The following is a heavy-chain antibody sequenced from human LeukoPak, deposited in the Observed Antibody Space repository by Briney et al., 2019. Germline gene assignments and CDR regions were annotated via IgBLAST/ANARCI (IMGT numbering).Heavy chain of an antibody. Sequence: SETLSLTCTVSGGSISSYYWSWIRQPPGKGLEWIGYIYYSGSTNYNPSLQSRVTISADTSKNQFSLKLSTVTAADTAVYYCARLLGPYQLLSGIGYWGQGTLVTVSS. CDR1: GGSISSYY. J-gene: IGHJ4*02. CDR2: IYYSGST. D-gene: IGHD2-2*01. V-gene: IGHV4-59*08. CDR3: ARLLGPYQLLSGIGY.